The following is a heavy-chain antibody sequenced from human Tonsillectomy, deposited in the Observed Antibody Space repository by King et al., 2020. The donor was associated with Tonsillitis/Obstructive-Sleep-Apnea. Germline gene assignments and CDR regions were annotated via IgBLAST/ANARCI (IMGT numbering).Heavy chain of an antibody. V-gene: IGHV5-51*03. D-gene: IGHD6-13*01. CDR3: ARRVRGEQQLIRYNWFAP. CDR1: GYSFTSYW. Sequence: QLVQSGAEVKKPGESLKISCKGSGYSFTSYWIGWVRQMPGKGLEWMGIIYPGDSDTRYSPSFQGQVTISADKSISTAYLQWSSLKASDTAMYYCARRVRGEQQLIRYNWFAPWGQGTLVTISS. CDR2: IYPGDSDT. J-gene: IGHJ5*02.